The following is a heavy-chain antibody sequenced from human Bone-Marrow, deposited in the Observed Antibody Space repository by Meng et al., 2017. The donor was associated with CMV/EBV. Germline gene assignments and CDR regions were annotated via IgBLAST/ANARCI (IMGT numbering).Heavy chain of an antibody. D-gene: IGHD2-2*01. V-gene: IGHV3-21*01. Sequence: GGSLRLSCAASGFTFSSYSMNWVRQAPGKGLEWVSSISSSSSYIYYADSVKGRFTISRDNAKNSLYLQMNSLRAEDTAVYYCARDRGVVVPAAIITGTTSLNGMDVWGQGTTVTVSS. CDR1: GFTFSSYS. J-gene: IGHJ6*02. CDR2: ISSSSSYI. CDR3: ARDRGVVVPAAIITGTTSLNGMDV.